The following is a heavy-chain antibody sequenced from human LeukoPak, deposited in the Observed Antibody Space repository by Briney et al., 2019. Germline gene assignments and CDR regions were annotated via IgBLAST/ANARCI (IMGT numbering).Heavy chain of an antibody. CDR2: ISGSGGST. D-gene: IGHD1-26*01. CDR3: GGATYYYYGMDV. V-gene: IGHV3-23*01. Sequence: GGSLRLSCAASGFTFSSYAMSWVRQAPGKGLEWVSAISGSGGSTYYADSVKGRFTISRHNSKNTLYLQMNSLRAEDTAVYYCGGATYYYYGMDVWGQGTTVTVSS. CDR1: GFTFSSYA. J-gene: IGHJ6*02.